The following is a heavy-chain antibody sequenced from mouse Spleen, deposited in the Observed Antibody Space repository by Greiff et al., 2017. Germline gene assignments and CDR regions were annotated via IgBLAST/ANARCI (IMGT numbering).Heavy chain of an antibody. J-gene: IGHJ4*01. D-gene: IGHD2-2*01. CDR2: IDPETGGT. CDR1: GYTFTDYE. V-gene: IGHV1-15*01. Sequence: VQLQQSGAELVRPGASVTLSCKASGYTFTDYEMHWVKQTPVHGLEWIGAIDPETGGTAYNQKFKGKAILTADKSSSTAYMELRSLTSEDSAVYYGTRWWLRGGMDYWGQGTSVTVSS. CDR3: TRWWLRGGMDY.